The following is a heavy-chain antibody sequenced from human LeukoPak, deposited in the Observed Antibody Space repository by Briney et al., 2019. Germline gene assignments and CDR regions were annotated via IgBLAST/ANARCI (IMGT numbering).Heavy chain of an antibody. D-gene: IGHD1-26*01. Sequence: GESLKISCKGSGYSFTSCWIGWVRQMPGKGLKWMGIIYPGDSDARYSPSFQGQVTISADKSISTAYLQWSSLKASDTAMYYCARRRDLYSGSYYPFDYWGQGTLGTVSS. J-gene: IGHJ4*02. CDR2: IYPGDSDA. V-gene: IGHV5-51*01. CDR3: ARRRDLYSGSYYPFDY. CDR1: GYSFTSCW.